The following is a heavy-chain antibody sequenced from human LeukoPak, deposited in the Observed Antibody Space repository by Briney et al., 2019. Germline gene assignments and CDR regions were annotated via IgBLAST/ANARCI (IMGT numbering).Heavy chain of an antibody. D-gene: IGHD5-18*01. CDR3: ARSQRGYSYGEEY. Sequence: KTSETLSLTCTVSGGSVSNSYYWNWIRQPPGKGLEWIGYIYYSGSTKYNPSLKSRVTISVDTSKNQFSQKLSSVTAADTAVYYCARSQRGYSYGEEYWGQGTLVTVSS. V-gene: IGHV4-61*01. CDR2: IYYSGST. J-gene: IGHJ4*02. CDR1: GGSVSNSYY.